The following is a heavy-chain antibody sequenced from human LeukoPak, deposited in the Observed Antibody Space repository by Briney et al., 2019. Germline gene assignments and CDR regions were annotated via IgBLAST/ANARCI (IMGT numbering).Heavy chain of an antibody. Sequence: SETLSLTCTISGGSISSYYWSWIRQPPGKGLEWIGYIYYSGSTNYNPSLKSRVTISVDTSKNQFSLKLSSVTAADTAVYYCARAWLMIDAFDIWGQGIMVTVSS. J-gene: IGHJ3*02. CDR2: IYYSGST. V-gene: IGHV4-59*01. D-gene: IGHD3-16*01. CDR1: GGSISSYY. CDR3: ARAWLMIDAFDI.